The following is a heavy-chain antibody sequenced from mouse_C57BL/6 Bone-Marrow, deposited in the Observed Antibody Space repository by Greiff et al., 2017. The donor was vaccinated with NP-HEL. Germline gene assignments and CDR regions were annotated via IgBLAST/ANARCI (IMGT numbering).Heavy chain of an antibody. J-gene: IGHJ2*01. V-gene: IGHV1-82*01. Sequence: QVQLQQSGPELVKPGASVKISCKASGYAFSSSWMNWVKQRPGKGLEWIGRIYPGDGDTNYNGKFKGKATLTADKSSSTAYMQLSSLTSEDSAVYFCARWAIYYYGSRDFDYWGQGTTLTVSS. CDR3: ARWAIYYYGSRDFDY. CDR2: IYPGDGDT. CDR1: GYAFSSSW. D-gene: IGHD1-1*01.